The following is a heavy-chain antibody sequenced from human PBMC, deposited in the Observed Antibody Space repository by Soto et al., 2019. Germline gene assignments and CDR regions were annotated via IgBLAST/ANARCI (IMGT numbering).Heavy chain of an antibody. CDR3: ASYYYDSSGYYNPLYGMDV. CDR1: GYTFTDYY. Sequence: ASVKVSCKASGYTFTDYYMHWVRQAPGQGLEWMGWINPNSGGTNYAQKYQGRVTMTRDTSISTAYMELSRLRSDDTAVYYCASYYYDSSGYYNPLYGMDVWGQGTTVTVSS. CDR2: INPNSGGT. V-gene: IGHV1-2*02. D-gene: IGHD3-22*01. J-gene: IGHJ6*02.